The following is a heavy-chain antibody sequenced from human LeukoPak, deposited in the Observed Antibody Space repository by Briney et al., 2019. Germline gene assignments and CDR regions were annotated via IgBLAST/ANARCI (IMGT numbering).Heavy chain of an antibody. D-gene: IGHD2-2*01. CDR3: ARMAIPAAIYYYYGMDV. J-gene: IGHJ6*02. V-gene: IGHV1-8*01. CDR1: GYTFTSYD. CDR2: MNPNSGNT. Sequence: ASVKVSCKASGYTFTSYDINWVRQATGQGLEWMGWMNPNSGNTGYAQKFQGRVTMTRNTSISTAYMELSSLRSEDTAVYYCARMAIPAAIYYYYGMDVWGQGTTVTVSS.